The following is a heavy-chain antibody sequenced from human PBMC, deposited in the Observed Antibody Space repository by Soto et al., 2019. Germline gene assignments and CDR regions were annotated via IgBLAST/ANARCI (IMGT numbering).Heavy chain of an antibody. CDR2: IYYSGST. CDR3: ARDPVTMIVVATDGY. D-gene: IGHD3-22*01. CDR1: GGSISSGDYY. J-gene: IGHJ4*02. V-gene: IGHV4-30-4*01. Sequence: QVQLQESGPGLVKPSQTLSLTCTVSGGSISSGDYYWSWIRQPPGKGLEWIGYIYYSGSTYYNPSLKSRVTISVDTSKNQFSLKLSSVTAADTAVYYCARDPVTMIVVATDGYWGQGTLVTVSS.